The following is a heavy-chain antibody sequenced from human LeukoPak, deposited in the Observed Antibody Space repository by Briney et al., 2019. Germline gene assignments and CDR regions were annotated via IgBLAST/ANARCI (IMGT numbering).Heavy chain of an antibody. CDR1: GFTFSGYE. CDR3: ARKVTGTTYFDY. Sequence: GGSLRLSCAASGFTFSGYEGNWVRQALGKGLEWISYISSSGNTIKYADSVEGRFTISRDNAKNSVYLQMNSLRAEDTAVYYCARKVTGTTYFDYWGQGTLVTVSS. V-gene: IGHV3-48*03. J-gene: IGHJ4*02. CDR2: ISSSGNTI. D-gene: IGHD1-1*01.